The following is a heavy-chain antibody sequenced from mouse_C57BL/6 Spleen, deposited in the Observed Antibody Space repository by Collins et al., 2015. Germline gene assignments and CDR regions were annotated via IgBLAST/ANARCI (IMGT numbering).Heavy chain of an antibody. V-gene: IGHV9-3-1*01. Sequence: QIQLVQSGPELKKPGETVKISCKASGYTFTNYRMNWVKQAPGKGLKWMGWINTYTGEPTYADDFKGRFAFSLETSASTAYLQINNLKNEDTATYFCARYYYGSSYWYFDVWGAGTTVTVSS. D-gene: IGHD1-1*01. CDR2: INTYTGEP. J-gene: IGHJ1*01. CDR1: GYTFTNYR. CDR3: ARYYYGSSYWYFDV.